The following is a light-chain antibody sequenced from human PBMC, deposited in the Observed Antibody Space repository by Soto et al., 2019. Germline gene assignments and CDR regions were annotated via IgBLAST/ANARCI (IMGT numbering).Light chain of an antibody. Sequence: EIVLTQSPGTLSLSPGERATLSCRASQSVSSDYLAWYQQKPGQAPRLLMYGASNRFTGIPDRFSGSGSGTDFTLTISRLEHEDSAVYYCQKYGSSPRFGQGTKVEIK. CDR3: QKYGSSPR. V-gene: IGKV3-20*01. J-gene: IGKJ1*01. CDR2: GAS. CDR1: QSVSSDY.